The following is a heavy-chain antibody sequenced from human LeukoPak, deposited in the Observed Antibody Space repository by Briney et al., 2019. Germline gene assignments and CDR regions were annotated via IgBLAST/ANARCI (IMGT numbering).Heavy chain of an antibody. D-gene: IGHD2-2*02. CDR1: GHTFTSYD. CDR3: PRLDCSSTSCYTYNWFDP. J-gene: IGHJ5*02. CDR2: MNPNSGNT. V-gene: IGHV1-8*03. Sequence: ASVKVSCKASGHTFTSYDINWVRQATGQGREWMGWMNPNSGNTGYAQKFQGRVTITRNTSISTAYMELSSLRSEDTAVYYCPRLDCSSTSCYTYNWFDPWGQGTLVTVPS.